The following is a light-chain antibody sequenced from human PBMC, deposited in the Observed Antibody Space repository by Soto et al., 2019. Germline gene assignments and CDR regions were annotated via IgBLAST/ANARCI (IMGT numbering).Light chain of an antibody. CDR1: SNDVGHFNY. Sequence: QSALAQPASVSGSPGQSITISCTGTSNDVGHFNYVSWFQQHPGKAPKLLIFDVSNWRSGVSDRFSGSKSGNTASLTISGLQPEDEADYYCTSFTTSNTFVFGSGTKLTVL. CDR2: DVS. V-gene: IGLV2-14*03. J-gene: IGLJ1*01. CDR3: TSFTTSNTFV.